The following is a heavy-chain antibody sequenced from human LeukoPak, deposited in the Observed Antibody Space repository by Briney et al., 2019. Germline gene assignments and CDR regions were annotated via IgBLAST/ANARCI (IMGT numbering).Heavy chain of an antibody. V-gene: IGHV1-18*01. CDR3: ARDSGQWLAPYYYYYMDV. D-gene: IGHD6-19*01. CDR1: GYTFTSYG. CDR2: ISAYNGNT. J-gene: IGHJ6*03. Sequence: GASVKVSCKASGYTFTSYGISWVRQAPGQGLEWMGWISAYNGNTNYAQKLQGRVTMTTDTSTSTAYMELRSLRSDDTAAYYCARDSGQWLAPYYYYYMDVWGKGTTVTVSS.